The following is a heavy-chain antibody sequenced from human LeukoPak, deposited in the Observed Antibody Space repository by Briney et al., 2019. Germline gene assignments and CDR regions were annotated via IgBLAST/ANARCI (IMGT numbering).Heavy chain of an antibody. CDR2: MNPNSGNT. CDR1: GYTFTRYD. CDR3: ARDPVISAEDY. J-gene: IGHJ4*02. Sequence: ASVRVSCKASGYTFTRYDINWVRQATGQGLEWMGWMNPNSGNTGYAQKFQGRVTMTRNTSISTVYMELSSLRSEDTAVYYCARDPVISAEDYWGQGTLVTVSS. V-gene: IGHV1-8*01. D-gene: IGHD2/OR15-2a*01.